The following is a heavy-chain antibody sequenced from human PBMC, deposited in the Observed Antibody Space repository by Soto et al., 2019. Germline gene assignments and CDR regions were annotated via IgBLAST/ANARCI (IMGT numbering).Heavy chain of an antibody. CDR1: GFSFSSYN. Sequence: GGSLRLSCADSGFSFSSYNMNWVRQAPGKGLEWVSYISSSSSTIYYADSVKGRFTISRDNAKNSLYLQMNSLRDEDTAVYYCARVRVFGVVTYDYWGQGTLVTVSS. CDR2: ISSSSSTI. J-gene: IGHJ4*02. D-gene: IGHD3-3*01. CDR3: ARVRVFGVVTYDY. V-gene: IGHV3-48*02.